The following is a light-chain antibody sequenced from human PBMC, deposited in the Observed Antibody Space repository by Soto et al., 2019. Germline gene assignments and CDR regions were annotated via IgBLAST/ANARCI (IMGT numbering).Light chain of an antibody. CDR1: SSDVGGSNY. J-gene: IGLJ1*01. CDR3: SSYEGSNNFV. V-gene: IGLV2-8*01. Sequence: QSVLTQPPSASGSPGQSVTISCTGTSSDVGGSNYVSWYQQYPGKAPKLMIYEVNKRPSGVPDRFSGSKSGNTASLTVSGLQAEDEADYYCSSYEGSNNFVFGTGTSSPS. CDR2: EVN.